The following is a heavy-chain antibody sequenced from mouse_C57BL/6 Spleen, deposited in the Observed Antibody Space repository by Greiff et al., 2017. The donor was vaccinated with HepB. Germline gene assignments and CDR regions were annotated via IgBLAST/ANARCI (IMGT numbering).Heavy chain of an antibody. Sequence: VQLQQPGAELVKPGASVKMSCKASGYTFTSYWITWVKQRPGQGLEWIGDIYPGSGSTNYNEKFKSKATLTVDTSSSPAYMQLSSLTSEDSAVYYCARKSTKGAHFDYWGQGTTLTVSS. J-gene: IGHJ2*01. CDR1: GYTFTSYW. V-gene: IGHV1-55*01. D-gene: IGHD1-3*01. CDR3: ARKSTKGAHFDY. CDR2: IYPGSGST.